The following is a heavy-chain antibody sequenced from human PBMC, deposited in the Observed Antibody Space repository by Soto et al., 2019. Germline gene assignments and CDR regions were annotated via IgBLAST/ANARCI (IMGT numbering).Heavy chain of an antibody. V-gene: IGHV3-53*05. CDR2: MHRGGST. D-gene: IGHD3-16*01. CDR3: AKDLYYYDFSLDDS. Sequence: GGSLRLSCVVSGFSVSGSSIFWVRQATGKGLEWVSLMHRGGSTDNADSVRGRFTISRDNSKNTVFLQMNSLRVEDTAVYYCAKDLYYYDFSLDDSWGQGTLVTVSS. CDR1: GFSVSGSS. J-gene: IGHJ5*02.